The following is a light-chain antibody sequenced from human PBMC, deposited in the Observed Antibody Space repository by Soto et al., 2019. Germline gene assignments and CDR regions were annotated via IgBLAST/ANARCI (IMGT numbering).Light chain of an antibody. CDR3: QQLNSYPLT. CDR1: QGIASY. V-gene: IGKV1-9*01. CDR2: AAS. J-gene: IGKJ4*01. Sequence: IPLTQSPSSLSASVGDRVTIACRASQGIASYLAWYQQKPGKAPNLLISAASTLHSGVPSRFSGSGSGTDFTLTISSLQPEDFATYYCQQLNSYPLTFGGGTKVEIK.